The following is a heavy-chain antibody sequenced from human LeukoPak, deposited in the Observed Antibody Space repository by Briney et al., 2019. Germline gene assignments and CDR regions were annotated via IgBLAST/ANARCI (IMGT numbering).Heavy chain of an antibody. D-gene: IGHD3-22*01. J-gene: IGHJ4*02. CDR3: ARGDSSGYVCDY. CDR2: ISSSSSYI. V-gene: IGHV3-21*06. Sequence: GGSLRLSCAASGFTLSSYSMNWVRQAPGKGLEWVSSISSSSSYIYYADSVKGRFTISRDNAKNSLYVQMDSLRAEDTAVYYCARGDSSGYVCDYWGQGALVTVSS. CDR1: GFTLSSYS.